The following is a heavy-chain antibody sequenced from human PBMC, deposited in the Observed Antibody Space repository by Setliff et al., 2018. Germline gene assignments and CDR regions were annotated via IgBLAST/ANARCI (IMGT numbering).Heavy chain of an antibody. V-gene: IGHV4-61*09. CDR1: GDSISSRRNY. Sequence: SETLSLTCTVSGDSISSRRNYWGWFRQPAGKELEWIGQIYTSWSTNYNPSLKSRVTISLDTSKSQFFLKLNSVTAADTGVYYCARMTGFAYMDVWGKGTPVTVSS. CDR3: ARMTGFAYMDV. J-gene: IGHJ6*03. CDR2: IYTSWST.